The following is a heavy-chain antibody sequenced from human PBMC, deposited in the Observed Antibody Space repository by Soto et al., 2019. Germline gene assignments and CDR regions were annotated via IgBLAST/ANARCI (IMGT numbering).Heavy chain of an antibody. Sequence: GGSLRLSCAASGFTFTSYIMNWVRPAPGKGLEWVSSISITTNYIYYGDSMNGRFTISRDNAKNSLYLEMNSLRAEDTAVYYCARESEDLTSNFDYWGQGTLVTVSS. CDR3: ARESEDLTSNFDY. V-gene: IGHV3-21*06. CDR1: GFTFTSYI. J-gene: IGHJ4*02. CDR2: ISITTNYI.